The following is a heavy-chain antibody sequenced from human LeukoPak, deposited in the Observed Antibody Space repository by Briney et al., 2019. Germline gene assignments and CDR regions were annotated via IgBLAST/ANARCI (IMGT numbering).Heavy chain of an antibody. D-gene: IGHD5-24*01. CDR3: ARDGGDGYNWTNDY. V-gene: IGHV1-8*01. CDR2: MNPNSGNT. J-gene: IGHJ4*02. CDR1: GYTFTSYD. Sequence: ASVKVSCKASGYTFTSYDINWVRQATGQGLEWMGWMNPNSGNTGYAQKFQGRVTMTRNTSISTAYMELRSLRSDDTAVYYCARDGGDGYNWTNDYWGQGTLVTVSS.